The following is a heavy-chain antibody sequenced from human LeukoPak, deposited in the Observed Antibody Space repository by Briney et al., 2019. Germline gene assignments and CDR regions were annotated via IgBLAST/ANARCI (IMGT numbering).Heavy chain of an antibody. Sequence: GGSLRLSCAASGFTFSSYSMNWVRQAPGKGLEWVSYISSSSSTIYYADSVKGRFTISRDNAKNSLYLQMNSLRAEDTAVYYCARGRTAPPGTAAAGRGGLFDYWGQGTLVTVSS. CDR3: ARGRTAPPGTAAAGRGGLFDY. CDR2: ISSSSSTI. J-gene: IGHJ4*02. CDR1: GFTFSSYS. D-gene: IGHD6-13*01. V-gene: IGHV3-48*04.